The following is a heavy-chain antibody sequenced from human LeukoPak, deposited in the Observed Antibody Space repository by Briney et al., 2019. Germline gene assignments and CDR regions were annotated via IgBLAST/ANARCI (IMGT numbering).Heavy chain of an antibody. V-gene: IGHV4-39*01. D-gene: IGHD3-3*01. CDR2: IYYRGST. Sequence: SETLSLTCTVSGDSVSTYYWGWIRQPPGKGLEWIGTIYYRGSTYYNPSLKSRVTISVDTSKNQFSLKLTSVTAADTAVYYCARLGRTYYDFWSGPWGQGTLVTVSS. CDR1: GDSVSTYY. J-gene: IGHJ5*02. CDR3: ARLGRTYYDFWSGP.